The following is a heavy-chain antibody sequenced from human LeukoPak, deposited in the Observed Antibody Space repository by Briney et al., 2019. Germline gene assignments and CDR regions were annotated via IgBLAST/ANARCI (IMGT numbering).Heavy chain of an antibody. CDR1: GGSISSYY. CDR2: IYYSGST. CDR3: ARDVGYCSGGSCYSMAY. Sequence: SETLSLTCTVSGGSISSYYWSWIRQPPGKGLEWIGYIYYSGSTNYNPSLRSRVTISVDTSKNHFSLKLSSVTAADTAVYYCARDVGYCSGGSCYSMAYWGQGTLVTVSS. V-gene: IGHV4-59*01. J-gene: IGHJ4*02. D-gene: IGHD2-15*01.